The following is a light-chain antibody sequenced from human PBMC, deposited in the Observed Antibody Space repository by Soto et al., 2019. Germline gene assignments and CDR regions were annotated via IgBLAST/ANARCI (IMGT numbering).Light chain of an antibody. CDR3: AAWDDSLNAYV. CDR2: YDN. Sequence: VLTQPPSVSEAPRQRVTISCSGSSSNIGNNAVNWYQQLPGQAPKIVIYYDNLLASGVSDRFSGSKSGISASLAISDLQSDDEADYYCAAWDDSLNAYVFGPGTKVTVL. J-gene: IGLJ1*01. CDR1: SSNIGNNA. V-gene: IGLV1-36*01.